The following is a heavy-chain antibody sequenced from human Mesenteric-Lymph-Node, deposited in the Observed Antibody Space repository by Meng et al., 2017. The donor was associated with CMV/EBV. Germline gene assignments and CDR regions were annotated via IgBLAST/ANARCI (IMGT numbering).Heavy chain of an antibody. Sequence: GASLKISCAASGFTFSNYYMHWVRQAPGKGLEWVSRINGAGSNMYYADSVKGRFTISRDNAKNTMDLKMNSLRAEDTAMYYCARDLDFCSGKVFSYWGQGTLVTVSS. CDR3: ARDLDFCSGKVFSY. CDR2: INGAGSNM. CDR1: GFTFSNYY. V-gene: IGHV3-74*01. J-gene: IGHJ4*02. D-gene: IGHD3-3*01.